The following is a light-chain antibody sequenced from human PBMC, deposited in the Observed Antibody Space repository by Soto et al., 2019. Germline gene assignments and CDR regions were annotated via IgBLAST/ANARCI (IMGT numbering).Light chain of an antibody. CDR2: DVS. J-gene: IGLJ2*01. CDR1: SSDVGDYNY. CDR3: SSYTSSSLVV. Sequence: QSVLTQPASVSGSPGQSITISCTGTSSDVGDYNYVSWYQQHPGKAPKLMIYDVSNRPSGVSNRFSGSKSGNTASLTISGLQAEDEAHYYCSSYTSSSLVVFGGGTKVTVL. V-gene: IGLV2-14*01.